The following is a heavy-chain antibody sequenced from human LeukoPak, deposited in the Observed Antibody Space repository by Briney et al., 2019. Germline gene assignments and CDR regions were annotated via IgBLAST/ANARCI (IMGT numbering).Heavy chain of an antibody. D-gene: IGHD1-1*01. CDR3: ARDGDTTGTTHFDY. V-gene: IGHV1-2*02. CDR2: INPNGGDT. CDR1: GYFFTGYY. J-gene: IGHJ4*02. Sequence: ASVTVSCKASGYFFTGYYMHWVRQAPGQGLEWMGWINPNGGDTNYAQRFQGRVTMTRDTPISTAYMDLSTLTSDDTAVYFCARDGDTTGTTHFDYWGQGTLVTVSS.